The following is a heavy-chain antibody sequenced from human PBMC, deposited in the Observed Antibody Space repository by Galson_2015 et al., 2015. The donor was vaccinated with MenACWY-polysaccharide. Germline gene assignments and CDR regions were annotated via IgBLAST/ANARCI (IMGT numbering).Heavy chain of an antibody. CDR3: ARAAWLDF. V-gene: IGHV3-11*01. Sequence: SLRLSCAASGFTFGDYYMSWLRHAPGKGVEWVSSISSRGGIIYYADSVKGRFTLSRDNAKNSLFLQMNSLRAEDTAVYYCARAAWLDFWGQGTLVTVSS. CDR2: ISSRGGII. J-gene: IGHJ4*02. CDR1: GFTFGDYY. D-gene: IGHD5-24*01.